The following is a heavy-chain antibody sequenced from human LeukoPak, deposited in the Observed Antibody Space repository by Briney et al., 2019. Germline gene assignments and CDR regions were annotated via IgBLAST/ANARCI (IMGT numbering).Heavy chain of an antibody. CDR2: IYYSGST. CDR3: ARRGYDWTNYFDY. D-gene: IGHD5-12*01. CDR1: GGSISSSSYY. Sequence: KASETLSLTCTVSGGSISSSSYYWGWIRQPPGKGLEWIGSIYYSGSTYYNPSLKSRVTISVDTSKNRFSLKLSSVTAADTAVYYCARRGYDWTNYFDYWGQGTLVAVSS. J-gene: IGHJ4*02. V-gene: IGHV4-39*01.